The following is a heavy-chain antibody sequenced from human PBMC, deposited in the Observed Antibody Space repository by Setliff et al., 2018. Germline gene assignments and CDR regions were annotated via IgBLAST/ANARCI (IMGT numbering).Heavy chain of an antibody. CDR2: ISSGGGSYT. V-gene: IGHV3-11*06. Sequence: PGESLKISCAASGFTFSDYYMSWIRQAPGKGLEFLSYISSGGGSYTNYADSVKGRFTISRDNAKNSLYLQMDSLRVEDTAVYYCARTARNPGSWGQGTLVTVSS. D-gene: IGHD6-25*01. J-gene: IGHJ5*02. CDR1: GFTFSDYY. CDR3: ARTARNPGS.